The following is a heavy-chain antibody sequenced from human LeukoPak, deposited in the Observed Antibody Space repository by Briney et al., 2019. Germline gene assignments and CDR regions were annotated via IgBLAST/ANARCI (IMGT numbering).Heavy chain of an antibody. CDR2: INAGNGNT. D-gene: IGHD3-16*02. Sequence: ASVKVSCTASGYTFTSYAMHWVRQAPGQRLEWMGWINAGNGNTKYSQKFQGRVTITRDTSASTAYMELSSLRSEDTAVYYCARGRISYDYVWGSYRYTGTSFDYWGQRTLVTVSP. CDR1: GYTFTSYA. CDR3: ARGRISYDYVWGSYRYTGTSFDY. V-gene: IGHV1-3*01. J-gene: IGHJ4*02.